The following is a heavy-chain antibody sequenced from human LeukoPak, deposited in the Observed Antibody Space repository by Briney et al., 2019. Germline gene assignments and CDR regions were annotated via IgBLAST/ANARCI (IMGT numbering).Heavy chain of an antibody. CDR3: ARERLGELSLVDY. CDR2: IWYDGSNK. V-gene: IGHV3-33*01. D-gene: IGHD3-16*02. J-gene: IGHJ4*02. Sequence: GESLKISCKGSGYSFTSYWIGWVRQAPGKGLEGVAVIWYDGSNKYYADSVKGRFTISRDNSKNTLYLQMNSLRAEDTAVYYCARERLGELSLVDYWGQGTLVTVSS. CDR1: GYSFTSYW.